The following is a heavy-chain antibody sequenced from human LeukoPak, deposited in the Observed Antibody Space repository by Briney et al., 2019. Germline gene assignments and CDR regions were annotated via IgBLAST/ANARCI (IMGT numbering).Heavy chain of an antibody. CDR2: IYYSGTT. CDR1: GGSISSSSYY. V-gene: IGHV4-39*01. Sequence: SETLSLTCSVSGGSISSSSYYWNWIRQPPGKGLEWVESIYYSGTTYYNSSLKSRVTISEDTSKNRFSLMLTSVTAADTAVYYCARQVSDYFYYYIDVWGEGTTVIVSS. J-gene: IGHJ6*03. CDR3: ARQVSDYFYYYIDV.